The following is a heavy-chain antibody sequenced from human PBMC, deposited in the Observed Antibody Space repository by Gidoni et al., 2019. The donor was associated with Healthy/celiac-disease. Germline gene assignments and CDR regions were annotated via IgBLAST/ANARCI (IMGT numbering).Heavy chain of an antibody. J-gene: IGHJ6*02. CDR2: INYDGIST. Sequence: EVQQVESGGGLVQPGGSLRLSCAASGFTFSSYWMHWVRQAPVKGLVWVSRINYDGISTSYADSVKCRFTISRDYAKNTLYLQMNSLRAEDTAVYYCARGLTIFGGMDVWGQGTTVTVSS. CDR3: ARGLTIFGGMDV. CDR1: GFTFSSYW. V-gene: IGHV3-74*01. D-gene: IGHD3-3*01.